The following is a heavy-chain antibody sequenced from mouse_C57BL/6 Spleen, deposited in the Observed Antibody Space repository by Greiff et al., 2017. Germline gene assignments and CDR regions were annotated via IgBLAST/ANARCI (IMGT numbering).Heavy chain of an antibody. CDR2: ISDGGSYT. V-gene: IGHV5-4*01. J-gene: IGHJ2*01. CDR3: ERDRGQDYFDD. Sequence: EVHLVESGGGLVKPGGSLKLSCAASGFTFSSYAMSWVRQTPEKRLEWVATISDGGSYTYYPDNVKGRCTIARDNAKNNLYLQMSHLKSEDTALYYCERDRGQDYFDDRGQGTTLTVAS. CDR1: GFTFSSYA. D-gene: IGHD3-3*01.